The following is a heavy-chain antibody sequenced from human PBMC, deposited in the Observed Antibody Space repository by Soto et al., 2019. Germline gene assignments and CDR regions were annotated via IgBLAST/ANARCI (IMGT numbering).Heavy chain of an antibody. V-gene: IGHV3-30*18. CDR1: GFTFSSYG. CDR2: ISYDGSNK. J-gene: IGHJ5*02. Sequence: PGGSLRLSCAASGFTFSSYGMHWVRQAPGKGLEWVAVISYDGSNKYYADSVKGRFTISRDNSKNTLYLQMNSLRAEDTAVYYCAKSLRCMITSPPFDPWGQGTLVTVSS. D-gene: IGHD3-16*01. CDR3: AKSLRCMITSPPFDP.